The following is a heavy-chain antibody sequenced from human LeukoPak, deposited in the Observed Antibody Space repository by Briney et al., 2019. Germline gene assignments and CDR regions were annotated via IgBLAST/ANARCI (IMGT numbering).Heavy chain of an antibody. V-gene: IGHV4-61*02. D-gene: IGHD6-13*01. Sequence: SQTLSLTCTVSGGSISSGSYYWSWIRQPAGKGLEWIGRIYTSGSTNYNPSLKSRVTISADTSKNQFSLKLSSVTAADTAVYYCATDSAAGTYWGQGTLVTVSS. CDR2: IYTSGST. CDR3: ATDSAAGTY. CDR1: GGSISSGSYY. J-gene: IGHJ4*02.